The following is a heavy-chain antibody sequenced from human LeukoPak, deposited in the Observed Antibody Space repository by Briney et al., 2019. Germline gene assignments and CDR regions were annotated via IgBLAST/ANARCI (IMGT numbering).Heavy chain of an antibody. CDR3: ARVGGGYYYYYGMDV. CDR1: GFSFSNYW. J-gene: IGHJ6*02. D-gene: IGHD3-16*01. V-gene: IGHV3-74*01. CDR2: INSDGSYI. Sequence: GGSLRLSCAASGFSFSNYWMHWVRHIPGKGLVWVSHINSDGSYIKYADSVKGRFTIFRDNAKKTLYLQMDSLRGEDTAVYFCARVGGGYYYYYGMDVWGQGTTVTVSS.